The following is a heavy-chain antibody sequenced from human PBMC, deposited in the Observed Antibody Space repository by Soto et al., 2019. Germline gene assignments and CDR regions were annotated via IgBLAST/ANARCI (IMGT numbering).Heavy chain of an antibody. CDR2: ISSNGGST. CDR1: GFTFSSYA. CDR3: VKGRSSSSFANWFDP. D-gene: IGHD6-6*01. Sequence: GSLRFSCSASGFTFSSYAMHWVRQAPGKGLEYVSAISSNGGSTYYADSVKGRFTISRDNSKNTLYLQMSSLRAEDTAVYYCVKGRSSSSFANWFDPWGQGTLVTVSS. J-gene: IGHJ5*02. V-gene: IGHV3-64D*06.